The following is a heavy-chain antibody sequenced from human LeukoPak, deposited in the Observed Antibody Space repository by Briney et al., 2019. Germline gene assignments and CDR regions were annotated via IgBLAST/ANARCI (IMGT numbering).Heavy chain of an antibody. J-gene: IGHJ5*02. CDR2: INAGNGNR. Sequence: ASVKVSCKASGYTFTSYAIHWVRQAPGQRLEWMGWINAGNGNRKYSQKFQDRVTITRETSATTAYMELNSLTSEDTAVYYCARDLKGGAAAVGWFDPWGQGTLVTVSS. V-gene: IGHV1-3*01. CDR3: ARDLKGGAAAVGWFDP. CDR1: GYTFTSYA. D-gene: IGHD6-13*01.